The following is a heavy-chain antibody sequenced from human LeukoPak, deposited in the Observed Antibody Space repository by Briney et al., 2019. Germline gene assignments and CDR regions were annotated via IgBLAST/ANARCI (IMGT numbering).Heavy chain of an antibody. Sequence: GGSLRLSCEASGFTFSNYWMTWVRQAPGKGLEWVANIKEDGSVKQCVDSVKGRFTISRDNAKSSLYLQMNSLRVEDTAVYFCARDQYDTWSRRGNFDSWGQGTLVIVSS. J-gene: IGHJ4*02. CDR1: GFTFSNYW. V-gene: IGHV3-7*01. CDR2: IKEDGSVK. D-gene: IGHD3-3*01. CDR3: ARDQYDTWSRRGNFDS.